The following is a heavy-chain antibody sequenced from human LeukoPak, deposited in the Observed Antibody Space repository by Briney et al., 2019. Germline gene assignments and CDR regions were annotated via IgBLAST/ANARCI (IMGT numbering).Heavy chain of an antibody. J-gene: IGHJ4*02. Sequence: GGSLRLSCAASGFTFSSYAMHWVRQAPGKGLEWVAVISYDGSNKYYADSVKGRFTISRDNSKNTLYLQMNSLRAEDTAVYYCAKDLRYYDSSGYYGFDYWGQGTLVTVSS. V-gene: IGHV3-30*18. CDR1: GFTFSSYA. D-gene: IGHD3-22*01. CDR2: ISYDGSNK. CDR3: AKDLRYYDSSGYYGFDY.